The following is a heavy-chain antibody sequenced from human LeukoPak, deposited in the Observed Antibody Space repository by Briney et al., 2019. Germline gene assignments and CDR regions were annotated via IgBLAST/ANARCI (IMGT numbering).Heavy chain of an antibody. Sequence: SETLSLTCTASADSISSSSYYWGWIRRPPGKGLEWIGSIYYSGRTFYNPSLKSRVTISVDTSKKQFSLNLSSVTAADTAVYYCARESLGGYFDYWGQGTLVTVSS. CDR3: ARESLGGYFDY. D-gene: IGHD3-10*01. CDR1: ADSISSSSYY. V-gene: IGHV4-39*07. CDR2: IYYSGRT. J-gene: IGHJ4*02.